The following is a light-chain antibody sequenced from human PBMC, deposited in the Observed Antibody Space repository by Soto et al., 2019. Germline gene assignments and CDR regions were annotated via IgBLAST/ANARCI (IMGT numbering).Light chain of an antibody. V-gene: IGKV3-15*01. J-gene: IGKJ4*01. CDR2: GAS. CDR3: QQYYNWPLT. CDR1: QSISNT. Sequence: EIVMTQSPATLSVSPGERATLSCRASQSISNTLARYQQKPGQAPGLLIYGASTRATGIPARFSGSGSGTEFTLTISSLQSEDFAVYYCQQYYNWPLTFGGGTKVDIK.